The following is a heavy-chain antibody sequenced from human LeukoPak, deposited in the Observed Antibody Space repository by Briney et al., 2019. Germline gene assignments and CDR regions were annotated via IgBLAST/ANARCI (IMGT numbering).Heavy chain of an antibody. J-gene: IGHJ4*02. D-gene: IGHD3-22*01. CDR3: ARGTRSSGYDFDY. V-gene: IGHV1-2*06. Sequence: ASVKVSCQASGYTFPGYYMHWVRQAPGPGLECMVRINHNSGCLNYPQKFQGRVTMPRDTSLSPAYLELSRLRSGGPADCYCARGTRSSGYDFDYWGQGTLVTVAS. CDR1: GYTFPGYY. CDR2: INHNSGCL.